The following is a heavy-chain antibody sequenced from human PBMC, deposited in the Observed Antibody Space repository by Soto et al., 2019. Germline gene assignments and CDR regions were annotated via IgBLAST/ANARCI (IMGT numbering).Heavy chain of an antibody. D-gene: IGHD1-1*01. CDR3: AKDKPGTTAFDI. J-gene: IGHJ3*02. CDR1: GFTFRSSA. Sequence: GGSLRLSCAGSGFTFRSSALSWVRQAPGKGLEWVSDITESGRNTYYADSVKGRFTISRDNSKNTLFLQMNSLRVEDTDVYYCAKDKPGTTAFDIWGRGTLVTVSS. V-gene: IGHV3-23*01. CDR2: ITESGRNT.